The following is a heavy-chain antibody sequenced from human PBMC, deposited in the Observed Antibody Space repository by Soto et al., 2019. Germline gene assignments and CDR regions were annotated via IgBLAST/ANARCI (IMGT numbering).Heavy chain of an antibody. CDR1: GGSFSGYY. J-gene: IGHJ6*02. Sequence: SETLSLTCAVYGGSFSGYYWSWIRQPPGKGLEWIGEINHSGSTNYNPSLKSRVTISVDTSKNQFSLKLSSVTAADTAVYYCARGAARPGGYYYYGMDVWGQGTTVTSP. CDR3: ARGAARPGGYYYYGMDV. V-gene: IGHV4-34*01. CDR2: INHSGST. D-gene: IGHD6-6*01.